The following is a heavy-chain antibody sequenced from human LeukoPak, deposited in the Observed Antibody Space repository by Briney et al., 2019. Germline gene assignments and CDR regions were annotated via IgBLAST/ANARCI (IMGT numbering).Heavy chain of an antibody. D-gene: IGHD3-3*01. J-gene: IGHJ6*03. CDR3: AKEERTVFGVVTKSYYYYYMDV. V-gene: IGHV3-7*01. Sequence: GGSLRLSCAASGFTFSSYWMSWVRQAPGKGLEWVANIKQDGSEENYVDSVKGRFTISRDNAKNSLYLQMNSLRAEDTAVYYCAKEERTVFGVVTKSYYYYYMDVWGKGTTVTVSS. CDR1: GFTFSSYW. CDR2: IKQDGSEE.